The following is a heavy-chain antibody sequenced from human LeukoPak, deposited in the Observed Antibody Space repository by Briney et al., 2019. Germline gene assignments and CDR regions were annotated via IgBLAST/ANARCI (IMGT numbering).Heavy chain of an antibody. J-gene: IGHJ4*02. D-gene: IGHD3-10*01. V-gene: IGHV1-18*01. Sequence: APVKVSCKASGYTFTDYGITWVRLAPGQGLEWMGWISGYNVNANYAQKFQDRVTMTTDTSTTTAYMELRKLRSDDTATYYCARQSPYYYGSGTSFPDYWGQGTLLTVSS. CDR1: GYTFTDYG. CDR3: ARQSPYYYGSGTSFPDY. CDR2: ISGYNVNA.